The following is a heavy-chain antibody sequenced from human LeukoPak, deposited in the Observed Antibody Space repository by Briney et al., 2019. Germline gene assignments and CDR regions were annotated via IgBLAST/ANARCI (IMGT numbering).Heavy chain of an antibody. V-gene: IGHV3-48*03. CDR3: ARDRWFDP. CDR2: ISSGGSTK. CDR1: GFTFRSYE. J-gene: IGHJ5*02. Sequence: PGGSLRLSCSASGFTFRSYEMNWVRQAPGKGLEWVSYISSGGSTKHYADSVKGRFTISRDNAKNSLYLQMNSLRAEDTAVYYCARDRWFDPWGQGTLVTVSS.